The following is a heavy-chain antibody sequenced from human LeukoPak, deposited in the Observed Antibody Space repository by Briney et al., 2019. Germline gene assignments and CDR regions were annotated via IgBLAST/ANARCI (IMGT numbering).Heavy chain of an antibody. CDR2: INPKSGAT. CDR1: GYTFTDYY. V-gene: IGHV1-2*02. Sequence: ASVKVPCKASGYTFTDYYMHWVRQAPGQRLEWMGWINPKSGATKYAQKFQGRVTMTRDTSISTAYMELSRLTSDDTAVYYCARGEYVISGYRNDAFDIWGQGTMVTVSS. CDR3: ARGEYVISGYRNDAFDI. J-gene: IGHJ3*02. D-gene: IGHD3-22*01.